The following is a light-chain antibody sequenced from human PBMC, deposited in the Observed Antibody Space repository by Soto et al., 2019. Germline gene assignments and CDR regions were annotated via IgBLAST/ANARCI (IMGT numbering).Light chain of an antibody. CDR1: QSVNSTY. J-gene: IGKJ2*01. V-gene: IGKV3-20*01. CDR2: GVF. Sequence: ETVLTQSPGTVSLSPGERATPSCRTSQSVNSTYLAWYQQKPGQAPRLLLDGVFNRATGIPDRFSGSGSGTDFTLTISGLEPEDSAVYYCQHYDGSPRTFGQGTKREIK. CDR3: QHYDGSPRT.